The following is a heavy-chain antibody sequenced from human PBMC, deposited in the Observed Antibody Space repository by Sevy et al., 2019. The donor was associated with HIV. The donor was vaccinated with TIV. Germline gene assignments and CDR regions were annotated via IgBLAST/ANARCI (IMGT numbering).Heavy chain of an antibody. V-gene: IGHV4-59*01. CDR2: IYYSGST. CDR1: GGSISRYY. CDR3: ARGITGVH. D-gene: IGHD3-10*01. Sequence: SETLSLTCTVSGGSISRYYWSWIRQPPGKGLEWIGYIYYSGSTNYNPSLKSRVTISVDTSKNQFSLKLSSVTAADTAVYYCARGITGVHWGQGTLVTVSS. J-gene: IGHJ4*02.